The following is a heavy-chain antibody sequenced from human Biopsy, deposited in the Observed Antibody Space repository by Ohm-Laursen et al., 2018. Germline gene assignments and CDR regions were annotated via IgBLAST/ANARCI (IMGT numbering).Heavy chain of an antibody. V-gene: IGHV4-39*01. D-gene: IGHD3-22*01. Sequence: TLSLTCTVSGGSISNNNYYWGWLRQPPGKGLEWIGSIFYRGSTHYKPSLKSRVNISVDTSKNQFSLKLNSVTAADTAVYYCARDYDTSGYYYVSWGQGTLVTVSS. CDR3: ARDYDTSGYYYVS. CDR2: IFYRGST. J-gene: IGHJ5*02. CDR1: GGSISNNNYY.